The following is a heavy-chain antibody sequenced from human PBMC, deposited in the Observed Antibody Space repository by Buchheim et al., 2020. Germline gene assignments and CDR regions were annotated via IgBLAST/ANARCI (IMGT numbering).Heavy chain of an antibody. V-gene: IGHV3-21*01. CDR3: ARGPRLVPAARGNNWFEP. D-gene: IGHD2-2*01. J-gene: IGHJ5*02. Sequence: EVQLVESGGGLVKPGGSLRLSCAASGFTFSSYSMNWVRQAPGKGLEWVSSISSSSSYIYYADPVKGRFTISRDNAKNSLYLQMNSLRAEDTAVYYCARGPRLVPAARGNNWFEPWGEGTL. CDR2: ISSSSSYI. CDR1: GFTFSSYS.